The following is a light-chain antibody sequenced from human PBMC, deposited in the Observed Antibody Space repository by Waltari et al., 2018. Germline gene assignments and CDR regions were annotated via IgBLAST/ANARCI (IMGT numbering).Light chain of an antibody. J-gene: IGKJ1*01. CDR3: QQYGRSPTT. CDR2: DAS. V-gene: IGKV3-20*01. Sequence: LTQSPATLPLSPGERGSLPCRASQSVRSTYFAWSQQKPGQPPSLLIYDASKRATGIPDRFSGSVSGTDFTLTISRVEPEDFGVYYCQQYGRSPTTFGQGTKVEMK. CDR1: QSVRSTY.